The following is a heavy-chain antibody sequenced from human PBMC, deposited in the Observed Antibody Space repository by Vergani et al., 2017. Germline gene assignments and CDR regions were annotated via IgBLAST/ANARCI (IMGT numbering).Heavy chain of an antibody. CDR3: AKVKGYKVYYYYGIDV. Sequence: QVQLQESGPGLVKPSGTLSLTCAVSGGSISSTNWWSWVRQPPGKGLEWIGEIYHSGSTIYNPSIKSRVTISVDKSKNQFSLKLSSVTAADTAVYYCAKVKGYKVYYYYGIDVWGQGTTVTVSS. CDR1: GGSISSTNW. V-gene: IGHV4-4*02. J-gene: IGHJ6*02. D-gene: IGHD1-14*01. CDR2: IYHSGST.